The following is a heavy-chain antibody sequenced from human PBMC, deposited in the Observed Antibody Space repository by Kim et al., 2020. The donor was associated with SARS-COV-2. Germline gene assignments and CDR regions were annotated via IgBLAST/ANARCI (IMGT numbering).Heavy chain of an antibody. CDR3: ARRGDGYNLGFDY. V-gene: IGHV4-59*08. D-gene: IGHD5-12*01. J-gene: IGHJ4*02. Sequence: YNPSPKSRVPISVDTSTNRLSRKLSSVTAADTAVYYCARRGDGYNLGFDYWGQGTLVTVSS.